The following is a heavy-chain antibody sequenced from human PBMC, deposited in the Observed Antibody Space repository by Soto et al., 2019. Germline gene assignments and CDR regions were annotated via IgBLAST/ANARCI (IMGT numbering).Heavy chain of an antibody. J-gene: IGHJ4*02. CDR1: GGTFSSYT. D-gene: IGHD3-10*01. V-gene: IGHV1-69*02. CDR2: IIPILGIA. Sequence: SVKVSCKASGGTFSSYTISWVRQAPGQGLEWMGRIIPILGIANYAQKFQGRVTITADKSTSTAYMELSSLRSEDTAVYYCAFELGVSGSNRILLDYWGQGTLVTVSS. CDR3: AFELGVSGSNRILLDY.